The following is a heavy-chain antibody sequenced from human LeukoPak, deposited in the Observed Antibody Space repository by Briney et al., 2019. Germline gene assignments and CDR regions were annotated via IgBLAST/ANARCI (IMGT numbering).Heavy chain of an antibody. CDR2: INPSGGST. D-gene: IGHD5-24*01. CDR3: ATLMATIPFDY. Sequence: ASVKVSCKASGYTFTSYYMHWVRQAPGQGLEWMGIINPSGGSTSYAQKFQGRVTVTRDTSTSTVYMELSSLRSEDTAVYYCATLMATIPFDYWGQGTLVTVSS. J-gene: IGHJ4*02. V-gene: IGHV1-46*01. CDR1: GYTFTSYY.